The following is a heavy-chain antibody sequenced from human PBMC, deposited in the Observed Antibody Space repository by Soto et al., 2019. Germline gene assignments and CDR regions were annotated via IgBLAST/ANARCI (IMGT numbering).Heavy chain of an antibody. V-gene: IGHV4-31*03. J-gene: IGHJ6*02. D-gene: IGHD2-15*01. Sequence: QVQLQESGPGLVKPSQTLSLTCTVSGGSISSGGYYWSWIRQHPGKGLEWIGYIYYSGSTYYNPSPMRRGTTSADTSNKNHSLQLISLTAADAAADYCARAARYYYYGMDVWGQGTTVTVSS. CDR1: GGSISSGGYY. CDR3: ARAARYYYYGMDV. CDR2: IYYSGST.